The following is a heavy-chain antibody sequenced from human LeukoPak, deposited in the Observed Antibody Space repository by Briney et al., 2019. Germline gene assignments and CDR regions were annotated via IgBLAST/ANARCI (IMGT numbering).Heavy chain of an antibody. Sequence: KTGGSLRLSCAASGFTFSSYSMNWVRQAPGKGLEWVSSITSSSSYIYYADSVKGRFTISRDDAKNSLYLQMNSLRAEDTAVYYCARDFFPRGYSYGTFDPWGQGTLVTVSS. V-gene: IGHV3-21*01. D-gene: IGHD5-18*01. J-gene: IGHJ5*02. CDR3: ARDFFPRGYSYGTFDP. CDR1: GFTFSSYS. CDR2: ITSSSSYI.